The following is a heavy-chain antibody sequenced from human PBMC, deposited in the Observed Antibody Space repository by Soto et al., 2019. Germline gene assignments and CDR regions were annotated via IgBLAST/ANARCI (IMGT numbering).Heavy chain of an antibody. CDR1: GYSFTSYW. CDR3: ARQVGLGDFDY. Sequence: VQLVQSGAEVKKPGESLRISCKGSGYSFTSYWISWLSPMPGKGLEWMGRIETSDCYTNYCPTFQGHVTISADKSISPAYRPWSSRKAADTAMDDWARQVGLGDFDYWGQGALGAVSS. D-gene: IGHD1-26*01. V-gene: IGHV5-10-1*03. J-gene: IGHJ4*02. CDR2: IETSDCYT.